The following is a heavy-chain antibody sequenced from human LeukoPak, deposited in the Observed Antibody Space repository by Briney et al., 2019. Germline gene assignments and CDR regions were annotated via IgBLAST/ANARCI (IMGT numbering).Heavy chain of an antibody. V-gene: IGHV3-23*01. D-gene: IGHD4-23*01. CDR2: IGGGGCCA. J-gene: IGHJ6*02. CDR1: GFTFSSYA. CDR3: AKRVTTVEPSVVDV. Sequence: PGGSLRLSCAASGFTFSSYAMTWVRQAPGKGLEWLSAIGGGGCCASYPDSVKGRFTISRDNSKNTLYLQMNSLRVEDTAVYYCAKRVTTVEPSVVDVWGQGTAVTASS.